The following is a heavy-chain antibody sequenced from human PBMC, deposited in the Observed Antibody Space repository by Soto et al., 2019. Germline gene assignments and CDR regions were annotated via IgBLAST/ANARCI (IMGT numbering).Heavy chain of an antibody. V-gene: IGHV3-30*18. CDR2: ISYDGSNK. CDR3: AKGHYDYVWGPGYYYYGMDV. CDR1: GFTFSSYG. J-gene: IGHJ6*02. Sequence: GGSLRLSCAASGFTFSSYGMHWVRQAPGKGLEWVAVISYDGSNKYYADSVKGRFTISRDNSKNTLYLQMNSLRAEDTAVYYCAKGHYDYVWGPGYYYYGMDVWGQGTTVTVSS. D-gene: IGHD3-16*01.